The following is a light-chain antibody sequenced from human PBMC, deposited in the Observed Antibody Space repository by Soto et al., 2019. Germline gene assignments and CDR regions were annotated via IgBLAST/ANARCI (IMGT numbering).Light chain of an antibody. CDR2: RAS. Sequence: IVMTQSPATLSVSPGERATLSCRASQNIYSDVAWYQQRPGQAPRLLIYRASTRATGIPARFSGSGSGTDFTLTISRLEPEDFAVYYCQQYGISPRTFGQGTKVDIK. V-gene: IGKV3-15*01. CDR3: QQYGISPRT. J-gene: IGKJ1*01. CDR1: QNIYSD.